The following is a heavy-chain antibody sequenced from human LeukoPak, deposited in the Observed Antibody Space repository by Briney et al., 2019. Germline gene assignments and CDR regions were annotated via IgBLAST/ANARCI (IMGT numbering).Heavy chain of an antibody. J-gene: IGHJ5*02. Sequence: ASVKVSCKASGYTFTGYYMHWVRQAPGQGLEWMGWINPNSGGTNYAQKFQGWVTMTRDTSISTAYMELSRLRSDDTAVYYCAREYSSSWYGWFDPWGQGTLVTVSS. D-gene: IGHD6-13*01. CDR2: INPNSGGT. CDR3: AREYSSSWYGWFDP. CDR1: GYTFTGYY. V-gene: IGHV1-2*04.